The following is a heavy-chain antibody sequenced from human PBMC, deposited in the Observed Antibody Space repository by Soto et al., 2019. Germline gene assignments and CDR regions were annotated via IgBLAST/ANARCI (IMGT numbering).Heavy chain of an antibody. CDR1: GGSISSYY. V-gene: IGHV4-30-4*01. CDR3: ARVIGHYDFWSGYSGYYGMDV. J-gene: IGHJ6*02. Sequence: SETLSLTCTVSGGSISSYYWSWIRQPPGKGLEWIGYIYYSGSTYYNPSLKSRVTISVDTSKNQFSLKLSSVTAADTAVYYCARVIGHYDFWSGYSGYYGMDVWGQGTTVTVSS. D-gene: IGHD3-3*01. CDR2: IYYSGST.